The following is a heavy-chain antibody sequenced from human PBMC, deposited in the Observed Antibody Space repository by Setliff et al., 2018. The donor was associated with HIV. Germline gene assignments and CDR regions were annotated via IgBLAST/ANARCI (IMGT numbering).Heavy chain of an antibody. CDR3: ARKFRPGHGVDV. CDR2: INQDGSEE. V-gene: IGHV3-7*01. CDR1: GFTFSNYW. D-gene: IGHD3-10*01. Sequence: PGGSLRLSCAASGFTFSNYWMSWVRQAPGKGLEWVAHINQDGSEENHVDSVKGRFTISRDNAKNSLYLQMNSLRAEDTAIYYCARKFRPGHGVDVWGQGTTVTVSS. J-gene: IGHJ6*02.